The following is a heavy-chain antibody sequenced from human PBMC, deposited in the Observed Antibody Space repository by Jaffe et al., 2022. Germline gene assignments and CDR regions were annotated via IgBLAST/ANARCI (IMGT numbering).Heavy chain of an antibody. J-gene: IGHJ4*02. CDR1: GGSFSGYY. Sequence: QVQLQQWGAGLLKPSETLSLTCAVYGGSFSGYYWSWIRQPPGKGLEWIGEINHSGSTNYNPSLKSRVTISVDTSKNQFSLKLSSVTAADTAVYYCASWIPGYSSGWYYFDYWGQGTLVTVSS. CDR3: ASWIPGYSSGWYYFDY. D-gene: IGHD6-19*01. V-gene: IGHV4-34*01. CDR2: INHSGST.